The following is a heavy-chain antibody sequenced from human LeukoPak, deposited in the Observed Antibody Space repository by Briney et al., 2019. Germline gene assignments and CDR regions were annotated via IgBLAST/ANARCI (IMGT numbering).Heavy chain of an antibody. CDR1: GGSFSDYW. CDR3: ARKGRNDFWSGYPGGWFDP. J-gene: IGHJ5*02. CDR2: VNHSGRT. V-gene: IGHV4-34*01. Sequence: SETLSLTCAVYGGSFSDYWWTWIRQSPGKGLEWIGEVNHSGRTNYNPSLKSRVSISVGRSKNQFSLKLSSVTAADTAVYYCARKGRNDFWSGYPGGWFDPWGQGTLVTVSS. D-gene: IGHD3-3*01.